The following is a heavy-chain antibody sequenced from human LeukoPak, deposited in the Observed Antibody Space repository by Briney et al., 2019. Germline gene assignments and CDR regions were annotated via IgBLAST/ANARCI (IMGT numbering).Heavy chain of an antibody. CDR3: ARSFEGWCYYGMDV. CDR1: GGSINSNDYY. CDR2: LFYGGGT. D-gene: IGHD2-21*01. Sequence: PSETLSLTCTVSGGSINSNDYYWVYIRQTPGKGLEWIGSLFYGGGTYYNPSLKSRVTMSADTSKNQFSLKLRSVTAADTAIYYCARSFEGWCYYGMDVWGQGTTVTVSS. J-gene: IGHJ6*02. V-gene: IGHV4-39*01.